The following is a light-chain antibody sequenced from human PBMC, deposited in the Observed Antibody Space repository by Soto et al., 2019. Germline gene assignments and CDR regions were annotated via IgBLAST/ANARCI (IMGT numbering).Light chain of an antibody. Sequence: DIQMTQYPTSLSASVGDRVTITCRASQDISNYLAWFQQKPGKAPESLIYAASSLESGVPSKFSGSQSGTDFTLTISSLQSEDFGTYYCLQYRSYPVTFGQGTRLEIK. CDR2: AAS. J-gene: IGKJ5*01. CDR3: LQYRSYPVT. V-gene: IGKV1-16*02. CDR1: QDISNY.